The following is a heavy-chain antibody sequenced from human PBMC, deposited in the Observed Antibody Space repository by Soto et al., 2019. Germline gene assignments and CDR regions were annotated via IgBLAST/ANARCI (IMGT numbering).Heavy chain of an antibody. CDR1: GESFSGYS. J-gene: IGHJ5*02. CDR3: ARGRLRGSSGWYQIHRRTWFDP. CDR2: INHSGNT. V-gene: IGHV4-34*01. D-gene: IGHD6-13*01. Sequence: ASGTLSLTCAVYGESFSGYSWDWVRPPPGEGVGWGGEINHSGNTNYNPSLESRVIISVDTSTNQFSLKLTSVTAADTAVYYCARGRLRGSSGWYQIHRRTWFDPWGRGTLVTVSS.